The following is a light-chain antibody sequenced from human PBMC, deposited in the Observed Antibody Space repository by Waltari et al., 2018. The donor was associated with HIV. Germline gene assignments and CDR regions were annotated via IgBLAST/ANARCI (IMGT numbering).Light chain of an antibody. CDR3: GSYTTSSTPYV. Sequence: QSALTPPASVSGSPGQSITIPCPGTSSDIGGHNYVSWYQQHPGKAPKLMIYEVSNRPSGVSNRFSGSKSGNSASLTISGLQPEDEADYYCGSYTTSSTPYVFGTGTKVTVL. J-gene: IGLJ1*01. V-gene: IGLV2-14*01. CDR1: SSDIGGHNY. CDR2: EVS.